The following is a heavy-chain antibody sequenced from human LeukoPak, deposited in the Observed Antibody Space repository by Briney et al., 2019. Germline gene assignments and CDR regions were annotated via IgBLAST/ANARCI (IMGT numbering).Heavy chain of an antibody. Sequence: GGSLRLSCAASGFTFSNAWMSWVRQAPGKGLEWVGRIKSKTDGETTDYAAPVKGRFTISRDDSKNTLYLQMNSLKTEDTAVYYCTTGGWRWGQGTLVTVSS. CDR3: TTGGWR. CDR1: GFTFSNAW. D-gene: IGHD2-15*01. J-gene: IGHJ4*02. V-gene: IGHV3-15*01. CDR2: IKSKTDGETT.